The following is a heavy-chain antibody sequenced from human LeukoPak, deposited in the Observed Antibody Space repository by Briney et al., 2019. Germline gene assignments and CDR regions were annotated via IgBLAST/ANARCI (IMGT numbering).Heavy chain of an antibody. D-gene: IGHD3-10*01. CDR3: ARRGGRGSSYWFDP. V-gene: IGHV4-59*08. J-gene: IGHJ5*02. CDR2: VYDSGST. CDR1: GGSISSYY. Sequence: SETLSLTCTVSGGSISSYYWTWIRQPPGKGLEWIGYVYDSGSTNYNPSLQSRVTISVDTSKSQFSLKLTSVTAADTAVYYCARRGGRGSSYWFDPWRQGTLVTVSS.